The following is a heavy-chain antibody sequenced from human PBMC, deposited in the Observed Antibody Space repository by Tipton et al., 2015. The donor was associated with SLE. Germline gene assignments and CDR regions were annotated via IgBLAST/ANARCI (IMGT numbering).Heavy chain of an antibody. V-gene: IGHV4-61*01. J-gene: IGHJ4*02. CDR3: ARIGSYYYDSSGYWVDY. CDR1: GGSVSSGSYY. CDR2: IYYSGST. D-gene: IGHD3-22*01. Sequence: TLSLTCTVSGGSVSSGSYYWSWIRQPPGKGLEWIGYIYYSGSTNYNPSLKSRVTISVDTSKNQFSLKLSSVTAADTAVYYCARIGSYYYDSSGYWVDYWGQGTLVTVSS.